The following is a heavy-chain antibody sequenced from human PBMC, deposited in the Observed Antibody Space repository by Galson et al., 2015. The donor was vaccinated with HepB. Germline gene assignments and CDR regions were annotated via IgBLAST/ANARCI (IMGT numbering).Heavy chain of an antibody. CDR1: GGTFSSYA. CDR3: ARDYKVTTGFDY. D-gene: IGHD4-17*01. V-gene: IGHV1-69*13. J-gene: IGHJ4*02. Sequence: SVKVSCKASGGTFSSYAISWVRQAPGQGLEWMGGIIPIFGTANYAQKFQGRVTITADESTSTAYMELSSLRSEDTAVYYCARDYKVTTGFDYWGQGTLVTVSS. CDR2: IIPIFGTA.